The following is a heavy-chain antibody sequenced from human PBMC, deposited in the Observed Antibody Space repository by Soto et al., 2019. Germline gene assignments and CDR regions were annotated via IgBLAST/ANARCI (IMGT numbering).Heavy chain of an antibody. CDR2: IYYSGST. J-gene: IGHJ5*02. D-gene: IGHD3-16*01. CDR1: GGSISSYY. V-gene: IGHV4-59*01. Sequence: SSETLSLTCTVSGGSISSYYWSWIRQPPGKGLEWIGYIYYSGSTNYNPSLKSRVAISVDTSKNQFSLKLSSVTAADTAVYYCARHVAPLRFVNWFDPWGQGTLVTVSS. CDR3: ARHVAPLRFVNWFDP.